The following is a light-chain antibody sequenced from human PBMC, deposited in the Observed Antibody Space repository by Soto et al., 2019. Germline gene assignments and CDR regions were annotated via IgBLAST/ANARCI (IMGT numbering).Light chain of an antibody. CDR3: MQATQSYT. V-gene: IGKV2-24*01. Sequence: DIVLTQTRLSSPVTLGQPASISCRSSQSLVHIDGNTYFNWLQQRPGQPPRLLMYKISNRFPGVRDRFRRSGAGTDFTLKISRVEAEDGGVYYCMQATQSYTFGQGTRLQIK. CDR2: KIS. J-gene: IGKJ2*01. CDR1: QSLVHIDGNTY.